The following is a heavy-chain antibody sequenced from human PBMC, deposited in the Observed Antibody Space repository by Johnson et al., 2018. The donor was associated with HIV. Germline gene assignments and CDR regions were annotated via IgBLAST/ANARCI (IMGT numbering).Heavy chain of an antibody. CDR2: ISYDGNNK. CDR3: AKERRAPRAFDI. CDR1: GFNFNNYA. J-gene: IGHJ3*02. Sequence: QVQLVESGGGVVQPGRSLRLSCAASGFNFNNYAIHWVRQAPGNGLEWVAVISYDGNNKYYVDSVKGRFTISRDNSKNTLYLQMNSLRPEDTAVYYCAKERRAPRAFDIWGQGTMVTVSS. V-gene: IGHV3-30*04.